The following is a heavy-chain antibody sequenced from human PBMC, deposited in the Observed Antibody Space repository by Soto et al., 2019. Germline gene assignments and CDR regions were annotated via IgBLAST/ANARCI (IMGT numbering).Heavy chain of an antibody. CDR2: ISSSSSSYI. J-gene: IGHJ4*02. Sequence: GGSLRLSCAASGFTFSSYSMNWVRQAPGKGLEWVSSISSSSSSYIYYADSVKGRFTISRENAKNSLYLQMNSLRAEDTAVYYCARDSPEAKMSYWGQGTLVTVSS. CDR1: GFTFSSYS. D-gene: IGHD5-12*01. V-gene: IGHV3-21*01. CDR3: ARDSPEAKMSY.